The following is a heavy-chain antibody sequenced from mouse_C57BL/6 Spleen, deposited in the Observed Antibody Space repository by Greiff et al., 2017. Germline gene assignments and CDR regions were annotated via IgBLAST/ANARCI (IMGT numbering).Heavy chain of an antibody. Sequence: QVQLQQPGTELVKPGASVKLSCKASGYTFTSYWMHWVKQRPGQGLEWIGNINPGDGGTNYNEKFKSKATLTVDKSSSTAYMPLSSLTSEGSAVYYCAGGGDYSNYYDMDYWGQGTSVTVSS. V-gene: IGHV1-53*01. CDR3: AGGGDYSNYYDMDY. CDR1: GYTFTSYW. J-gene: IGHJ4*01. D-gene: IGHD2-5*01. CDR2: INPGDGGT.